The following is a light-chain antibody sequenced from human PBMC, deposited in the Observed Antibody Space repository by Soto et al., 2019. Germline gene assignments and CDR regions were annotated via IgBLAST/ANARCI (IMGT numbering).Light chain of an antibody. Sequence: IQMTQSPSTLSASAGDRVTITCRASQSISSCLTWYQQKAGKAPKLLIYAASTLQSGVPSRFSGSGSGAEFTLTISLLPQDFATTYCHQRYSTSWSFGQGTKVDIK. CDR1: QSISSC. CDR3: HQRYSTSWS. CDR2: AAS. V-gene: IGKV1-39*01. J-gene: IGKJ1*01.